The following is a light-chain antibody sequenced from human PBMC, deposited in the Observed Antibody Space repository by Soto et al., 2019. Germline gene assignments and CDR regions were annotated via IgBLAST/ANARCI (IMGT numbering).Light chain of an antibody. CDR2: AAS. V-gene: IGKV3-11*01. CDR3: QKYNSAPWT. J-gene: IGKJ1*01. CDR1: QSVSSY. Sequence: EIVLTQSPATLSLSPGERATLSCRASQSVSSYLAWYQQKPGQAPRLLIYAASNRATGIPARFSGSGSGTDFTLTISSLEPEDVATYYCQKYNSAPWTFGQGTKVEIK.